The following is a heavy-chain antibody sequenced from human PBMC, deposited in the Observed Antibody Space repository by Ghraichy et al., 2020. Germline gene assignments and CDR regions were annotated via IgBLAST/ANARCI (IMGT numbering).Heavy chain of an antibody. Sequence: ASVKVSCKVSGYTLTELSMHWVRQAPGKGLEWIGGFDPEDGETIYAQKFQGRVTMTEDTSTDTAYMELSSLRSEDTAVYYCATAYPRDILTGYYASYYYYGMDVWGQGTTVTVSS. CDR2: FDPEDGET. V-gene: IGHV1-24*01. J-gene: IGHJ6*02. CDR1: GYTLTELS. CDR3: ATAYPRDILTGYYASYYYYGMDV. D-gene: IGHD3-9*01.